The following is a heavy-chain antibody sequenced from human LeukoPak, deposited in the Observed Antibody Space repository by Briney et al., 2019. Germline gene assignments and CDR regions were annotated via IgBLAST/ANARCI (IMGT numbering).Heavy chain of an antibody. J-gene: IGHJ3*02. CDR3: ARHVRGGSYYAFDI. D-gene: IGHD1-26*01. CDR1: SGSISSYY. V-gene: IGHV4-59*08. Sequence: SETLSLTCTVSSGSISSYYWSWIRQPPGKGPEWTGYINYSGSTNYNPSLKSRVTISVDTSKNQFSLKLSSVTAADTAVYYCARHVRGGSYYAFDIWGQGTMVTVSS. CDR2: INYSGST.